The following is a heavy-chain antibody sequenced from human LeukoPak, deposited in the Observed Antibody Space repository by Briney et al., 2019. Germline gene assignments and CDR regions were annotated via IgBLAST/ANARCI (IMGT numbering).Heavy chain of an antibody. CDR3: ARDQDTNPPGYGDYGNYYYYYMDV. D-gene: IGHD4-17*01. Sequence: ASVKVSCKASGGTFSSYAISWVRQAPGQGLEWMGGIIPIFGTANYAQKFQGRVTITADESTSTAYMELSSLRSEDTAVYYCARDQDTNPPGYGDYGNYYYYYMDVWGKGTTVTVSS. J-gene: IGHJ6*03. CDR1: GGTFSSYA. CDR2: IIPIFGTA. V-gene: IGHV1-69*13.